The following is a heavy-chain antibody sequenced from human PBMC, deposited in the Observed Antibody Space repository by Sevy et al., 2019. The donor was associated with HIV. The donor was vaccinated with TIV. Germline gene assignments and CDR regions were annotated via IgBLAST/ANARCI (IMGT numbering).Heavy chain of an antibody. D-gene: IGHD2-8*02. CDR3: AREWCISLHYY. CDR1: GFTFSKYS. CDR2: LSFGCGEI. J-gene: IGHJ4*02. V-gene: IGHV3-23*01. Sequence: GGSLRLSCAASGFTFSKYSMSWVRQPPGKGLEWVSTLSFGCGEINYVDSVKGRLTISRENSKSSVYLQMNKLRLEDTAVYYFAREWCISLHYYWVQGTLVTVSS.